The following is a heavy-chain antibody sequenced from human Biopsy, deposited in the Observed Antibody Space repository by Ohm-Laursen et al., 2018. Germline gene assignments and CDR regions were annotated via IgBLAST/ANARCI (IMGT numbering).Heavy chain of an antibody. CDR2: INPHTGVT. V-gene: IGHV1-2*05. Sequence: ASVKVSCNASGYTFIDYYIHWVRQVPGQGLEWIGHINPHTGVTKYAQKFLDRITMTGDTSISTAYMDLSRLTSADTGIYYCARPSGGVSTIGFDPWGQGTLVIVSS. D-gene: IGHD5/OR15-5a*01. J-gene: IGHJ5*02. CDR3: ARPSGGVSTIGFDP. CDR1: GYTFIDYY.